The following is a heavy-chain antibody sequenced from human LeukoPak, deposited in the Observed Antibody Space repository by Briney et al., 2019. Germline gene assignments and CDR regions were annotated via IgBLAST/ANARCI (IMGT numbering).Heavy chain of an antibody. CDR1: GFTFSSYE. CDR3: ARSSGSAAGDAFDI. D-gene: IGHD5-12*01. Sequence: GGSLRLSCAASGFTFSSYEMNWVRQAPGKGLEWVSYISSSGSTIYYADSVKGRFTISRDNAKNSLHLQMNSLRAEDTAVYYCARSSGSAAGDAFDIWGQGTMVTVSS. CDR2: ISSSGSTI. J-gene: IGHJ3*02. V-gene: IGHV3-48*03.